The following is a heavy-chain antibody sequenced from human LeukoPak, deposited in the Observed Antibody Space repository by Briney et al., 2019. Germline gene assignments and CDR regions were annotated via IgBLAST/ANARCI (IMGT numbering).Heavy chain of an antibody. V-gene: IGHV4-30-4*01. CDR2: IYYSGST. CDR1: GGSISSGDYY. D-gene: IGHD3-22*01. Sequence: SQTLSLTCTVSGGSISSGDYYWSWVRQPPGKGLEWIGYIYYSGSTYYNPSLKSRVTISVDTSKNQFSLKLSSVTAADTAVYYRARDYYDSSGYYDPQDNWFDPWGQGTLVTVSS. J-gene: IGHJ5*02. CDR3: ARDYYDSSGYYDPQDNWFDP.